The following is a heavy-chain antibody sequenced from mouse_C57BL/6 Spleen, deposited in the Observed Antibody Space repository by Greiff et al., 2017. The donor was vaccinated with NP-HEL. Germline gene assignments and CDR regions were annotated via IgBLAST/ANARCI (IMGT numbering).Heavy chain of an antibody. J-gene: IGHJ4*01. Sequence: QVQLKESGAELVRPGASVTLSCKASGYTFTDYEMHWVKQTPVHGLEWIGAIDPETGGTAYNQKFKGKAILTADKSSSTAYMELRSLTSEDSAVYYCTRNMGISIYSNQPYYAMDYWGQGTSVTVSS. V-gene: IGHV1-15*01. CDR1: GYTFTDYE. CDR3: TRNMGISIYSNQPYYAMDY. CDR2: IDPETGGT. D-gene: IGHD2-5*01.